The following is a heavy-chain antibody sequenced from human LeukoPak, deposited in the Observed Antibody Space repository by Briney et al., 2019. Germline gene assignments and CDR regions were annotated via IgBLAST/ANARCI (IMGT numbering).Heavy chain of an antibody. Sequence: GGSLRLSCAASGFTFSSYAMSWVRQAPGKGLEWVSAISGSGGSTYYADSVEGRFTISRDNSKNTLYLQMNSLRAEDTAVYYCAKDRYYYGSGSYSTFDYWGQGTLVTVSS. D-gene: IGHD3-10*01. CDR1: GFTFSSYA. V-gene: IGHV3-23*01. J-gene: IGHJ4*02. CDR3: AKDRYYYGSGSYSTFDY. CDR2: ISGSGGST.